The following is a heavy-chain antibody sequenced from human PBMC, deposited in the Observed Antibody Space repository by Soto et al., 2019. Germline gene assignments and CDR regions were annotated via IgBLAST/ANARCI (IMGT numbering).Heavy chain of an antibody. Sequence: GGSLRLSCASSGFTFSSYGMHWVRQAPGKGLEWVAVISYDGSNKYYADSVKGRFTISRDNSKNTLYLQMNSLRAEDTAVYYCANTYYDFCYCYVRWRHVNPFTVPS. CDR1: GFTFSSYG. D-gene: IGHD3-3*01. J-gene: IGHJ4*01. V-gene: IGHV3-30*18. CDR2: ISYDGSNK. CDR3: ANTYYDFCYCYVR.